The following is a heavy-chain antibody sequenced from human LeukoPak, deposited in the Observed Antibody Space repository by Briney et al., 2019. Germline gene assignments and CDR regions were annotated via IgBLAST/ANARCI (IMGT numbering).Heavy chain of an antibody. CDR3: ARAGNYYYMDV. CDR2: ISSSGSTI. Sequence: GGSLRLSCAASVFTFSDYYMSWIRQAPGKGLEWVSYISSSGSTIYYADSVKGRFTISRDNANNSLYLQMNSLRVEDTAVYYCARAGNYYYMDVWGKGTTITVSS. CDR1: VFTFSDYY. J-gene: IGHJ6*03. V-gene: IGHV3-11*04.